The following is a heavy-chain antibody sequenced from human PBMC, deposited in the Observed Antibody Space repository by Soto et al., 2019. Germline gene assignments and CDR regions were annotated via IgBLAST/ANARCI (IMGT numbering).Heavy chain of an antibody. Sequence: ASVKVSCKASGYTFTSYYMHWVRQAPGQGLEWMGIINPSGGSTSYAQKFQGRVTMTRDTPTSTVYMELSSLRSEDTAVYYCARDGGAAGNEPYYYYGMDVWGQGTTVTVSS. J-gene: IGHJ6*02. D-gene: IGHD6-13*01. V-gene: IGHV1-46*01. CDR1: GYTFTSYY. CDR3: ARDGGAAGNEPYYYYGMDV. CDR2: INPSGGST.